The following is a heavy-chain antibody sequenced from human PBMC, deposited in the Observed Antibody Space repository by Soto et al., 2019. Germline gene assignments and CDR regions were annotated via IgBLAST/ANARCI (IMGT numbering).Heavy chain of an antibody. V-gene: IGHV3-33*01. J-gene: IGHJ6*02. CDR2: IWYDGSNK. Sequence: GGSLRLSCAASGFTFSSYGMHWVRQAPGKGLEWVAVIWYDGSNKYYADSVKGRFTISRDNSKNTLYLQMNSLRAEDTAVYYCARDRGSYYYYGMDVWGQGTTVTVS. D-gene: IGHD3-10*01. CDR3: ARDRGSYYYYGMDV. CDR1: GFTFSSYG.